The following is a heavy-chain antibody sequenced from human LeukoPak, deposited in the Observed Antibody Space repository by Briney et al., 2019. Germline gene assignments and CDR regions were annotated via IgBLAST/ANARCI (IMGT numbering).Heavy chain of an antibody. J-gene: IGHJ4*02. CDR1: GGSFSGYY. Sequence: SETLSLTCAVYGGSFSGYYWSWIRQPPGKGLEWIGEINHSGSTNYNPSLKSRVTISVDTSKNQFSLKLSSVTAADMAVYYCARGELGGSLDYWGQGTLVTVSS. CDR2: INHSGST. D-gene: IGHD2-15*01. V-gene: IGHV4-34*01. CDR3: ARGELGGSLDY.